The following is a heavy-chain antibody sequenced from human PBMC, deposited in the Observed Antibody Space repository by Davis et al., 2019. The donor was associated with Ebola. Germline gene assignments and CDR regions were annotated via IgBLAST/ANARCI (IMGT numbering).Heavy chain of an antibody. Sequence: GESLKISCAASGFTFSSYWMSWVRQAPGKGLEWVANIKQDGSEKYYVDSVKGRFTISRDNAKNSLYLQMNSLRAEDTAVYYCARVFGEGYYDFWSGYYTGSAFDIWGQGTMVTVSS. CDR2: IKQDGSEK. CDR3: ARVFGEGYYDFWSGYYTGSAFDI. J-gene: IGHJ3*02. V-gene: IGHV3-7*03. CDR1: GFTFSSYW. D-gene: IGHD3-3*01.